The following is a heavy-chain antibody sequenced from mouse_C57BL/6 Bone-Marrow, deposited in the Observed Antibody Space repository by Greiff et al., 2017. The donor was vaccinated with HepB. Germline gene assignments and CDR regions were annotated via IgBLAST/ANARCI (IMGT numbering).Heavy chain of an antibody. D-gene: IGHD1-1*01. CDR3: ARGLLRVPYFDY. V-gene: IGHV5-17*01. Sequence: EVMLVESGGGLVKPGGSLKLSCAASGFTFSDYGMHWVRQAPEKGLEWVAYISSGSSTIYYADTVKGRFTISRDNAKNTLFLQMTSLRSEDTAKYYGARGLLRVPYFDYWGQGTTLTVSS. CDR2: ISSGSSTI. CDR1: GFTFSDYG. J-gene: IGHJ2*01.